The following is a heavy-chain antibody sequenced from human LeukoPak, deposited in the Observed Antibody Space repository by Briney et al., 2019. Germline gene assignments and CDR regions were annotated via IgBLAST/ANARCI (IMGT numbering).Heavy chain of an antibody. CDR3: ARVNYGSPGWLSSYYYYYYMDV. V-gene: IGHV4-39*07. Sequence: SETLSLTCTVSGGSISSSSYYWGWIRQPPGKGLEWIGSIYYSGSTYYNPSLKSRVTTSIDTSKNQFSLKLSSVTAADTAVYYCARVNYGSPGWLSSYYYYYYMDVWGKGTTVTVSS. CDR2: IYYSGST. CDR1: GGSISSSSYY. J-gene: IGHJ6*03. D-gene: IGHD3-16*02.